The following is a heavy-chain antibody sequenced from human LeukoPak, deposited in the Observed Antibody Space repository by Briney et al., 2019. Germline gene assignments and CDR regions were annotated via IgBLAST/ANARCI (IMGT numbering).Heavy chain of an antibody. D-gene: IGHD1-14*01. CDR1: GFTLNSYL. J-gene: IGHJ3*01. V-gene: IGHV3-7*01. CDR2: IKKDGSEE. Sequence: GGSLRLSCAASGFTLNSYLMSWVRQAPGKGLEWVANIKKDGSEESYLDSVKGRFTVSRDNAKNSLFLQMNSLRGEDTAVYYCARSNPNRNALDLWGQGTMVTISS. CDR3: ARSNPNRNALDL.